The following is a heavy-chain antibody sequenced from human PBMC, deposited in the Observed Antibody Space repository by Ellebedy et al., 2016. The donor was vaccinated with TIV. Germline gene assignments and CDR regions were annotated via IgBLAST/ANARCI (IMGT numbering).Heavy chain of an antibody. CDR1: EFTFRSYA. Sequence: GESLKISXAASEFTFRSYAMHWVRQAPGKGLEWVAVISYDGSNTYYADSVKGRFTISRDNSKNTLYLQMNSLRAEDTAVYYCARDQYTWNNPDAFDLWGQGTLVTVS. J-gene: IGHJ3*01. CDR2: ISYDGSNT. V-gene: IGHV3-30-3*01. CDR3: ARDQYTWNNPDAFDL. D-gene: IGHD1-1*01.